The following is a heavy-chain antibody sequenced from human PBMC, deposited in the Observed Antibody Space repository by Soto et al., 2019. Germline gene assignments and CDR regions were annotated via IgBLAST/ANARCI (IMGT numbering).Heavy chain of an antibody. CDR2: ISFDGSNK. Sequence: PGGSLRLSCAASGFTFTRYGIHWVRQAPGKGLEWVAVISFDGSNKNYADSVQGRFTVSRDNLRTMLYLQMNSLRAEDTAVYYCVKERYAQLWLEDYGMDVWGQGTTVT. CDR1: GFTFTRYG. D-gene: IGHD5-18*01. CDR3: VKERYAQLWLEDYGMDV. V-gene: IGHV3-30*18. J-gene: IGHJ6*01.